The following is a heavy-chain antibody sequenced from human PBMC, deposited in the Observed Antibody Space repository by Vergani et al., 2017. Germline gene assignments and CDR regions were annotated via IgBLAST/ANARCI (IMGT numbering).Heavy chain of an antibody. V-gene: IGHV4-61*01. D-gene: IGHD3-10*01. CDR1: GGSVSSGSYY. CDR2: IYYSGST. Sequence: QVQLQESGPGLVKPSETLSLTCTVSGGSVSSGSYYWSWIRQPPGKGLEWIGYIYYSGSTNYNPSLNSRVTISVDTSKNQFSLKLSSVTAADTAVYYCARDSYYGSGIYYYYYMDVWGKGTTVTVSS. CDR3: ARDSYYGSGIYYYYYMDV. J-gene: IGHJ6*03.